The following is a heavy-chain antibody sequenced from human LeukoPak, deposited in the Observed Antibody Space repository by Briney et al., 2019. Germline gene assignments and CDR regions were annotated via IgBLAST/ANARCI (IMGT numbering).Heavy chain of an antibody. J-gene: IGHJ6*02. CDR2: INHSGST. CDR1: GGSFSGYY. D-gene: IGHD2-15*01. Sequence: PSETLSLTCAVYGGSFSGYYWSWIRQPPGKGLEWIGEINHSGSTNYNPSLKSRVTISVDTSKNQFSLKLSSVTAADTAVYYCATRYCSGGSCYPLWGYYDMDVWGQGTTVTVSS. V-gene: IGHV4-34*01. CDR3: ATRYCSGGSCYPLWGYYDMDV.